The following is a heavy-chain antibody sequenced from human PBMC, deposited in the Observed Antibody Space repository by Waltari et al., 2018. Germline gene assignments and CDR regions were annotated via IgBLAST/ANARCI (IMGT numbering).Heavy chain of an antibody. CDR3: ARVSGVYYFDY. CDR2: IYHSGSA. CDR1: GYSITTGYY. J-gene: IGHJ4*02. Sequence: QVQLQESGPGLVKPSETLSLTCGVSGYSITTGYYWGWIRQPPGEGLEWIGSIYHSGSAYYNPSFKSRVSMSVDTSKNHFSLKVTSVTAADTAIYFCARVSGVYYFDYWGQGNLVTVS. V-gene: IGHV4-38-2*01. D-gene: IGHD2-8*01.